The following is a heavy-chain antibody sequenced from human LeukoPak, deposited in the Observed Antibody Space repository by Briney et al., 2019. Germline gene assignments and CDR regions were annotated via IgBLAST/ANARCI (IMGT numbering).Heavy chain of an antibody. CDR2: MNPNSGNT. D-gene: IGHD6-19*01. CDR3: ATGAISVAPRY. V-gene: IGHV1-8*01. J-gene: IGHJ4*02. Sequence: ASVKVSCKTSGYTFISFDVNWVRQATGQGPEWMGWMNPNSGNTGFAQKFQGRITMTRDTSISAAYMEISSLTSEDTAVYYCATGAISVAPRYWGQGTLVTVSS. CDR1: GYTFISFD.